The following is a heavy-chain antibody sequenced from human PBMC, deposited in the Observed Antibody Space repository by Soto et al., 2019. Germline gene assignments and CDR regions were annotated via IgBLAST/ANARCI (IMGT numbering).Heavy chain of an antibody. V-gene: IGHV3-23*01. Sequence: EVQLLESGGGLVQPGGSLRLSCAASGFTFSSYAMSWVRQAPGKGLEWVSAISGSGSSTYYADSVKGRFTISRDNSKNTLYLQMNSLRAEDTAVYYCAKSGSLVVPAAMFAFDIWGQGTMVTVSS. D-gene: IGHD2-2*01. J-gene: IGHJ3*02. CDR1: GFTFSSYA. CDR3: AKSGSLVVPAAMFAFDI. CDR2: ISGSGSST.